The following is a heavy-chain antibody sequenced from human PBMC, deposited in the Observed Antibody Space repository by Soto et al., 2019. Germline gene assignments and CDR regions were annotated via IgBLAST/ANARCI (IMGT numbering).Heavy chain of an antibody. Sequence: SVKVSCKASGGTFSSYAISWVRQAPGQGLEWMGGIIPIFGAANYAQKFQGRVTITADESTSTAYMELSSLRSEDTAVYYCARDGTCSGGSCYPTRFYYYYGMDVWGQGTTVTVSS. J-gene: IGHJ6*02. D-gene: IGHD2-15*01. CDR1: GGTFSSYA. CDR3: ARDGTCSGGSCYPTRFYYYYGMDV. V-gene: IGHV1-69*13. CDR2: IIPIFGAA.